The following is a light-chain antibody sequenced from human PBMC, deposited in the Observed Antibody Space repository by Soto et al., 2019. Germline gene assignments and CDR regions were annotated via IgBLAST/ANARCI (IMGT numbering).Light chain of an antibody. CDR1: QSVSSS. CDR2: DAS. J-gene: IGKJ4*01. V-gene: IGKV3-11*01. Sequence: EIVLTQSPATLSLSPGERATLSCRASQSVSSSLAWYQQKPGQAPRLLIYDASNRATGIPARFSGSGSGTDCTLTISSLEPEDFAVYYYQQRSNWPLTFGGGTKVEIK. CDR3: QQRSNWPLT.